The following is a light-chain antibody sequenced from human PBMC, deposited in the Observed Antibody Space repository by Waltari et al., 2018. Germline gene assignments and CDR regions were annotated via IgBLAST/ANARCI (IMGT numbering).Light chain of an antibody. CDR3: GTWDSSLTAGV. Sequence: QSVLTQPPSVSAAPGQKVTIPCSGSSSNIGSTPVSWYQQFPGTAPKLLIYEDNRRPSGTPDRFSGSKSGTSATLDITGLQTGDEADYYCGTWDSSLTAGVFGGGTKLTVL. CDR2: EDN. CDR1: SSNIGSTP. V-gene: IGLV1-51*02. J-gene: IGLJ2*01.